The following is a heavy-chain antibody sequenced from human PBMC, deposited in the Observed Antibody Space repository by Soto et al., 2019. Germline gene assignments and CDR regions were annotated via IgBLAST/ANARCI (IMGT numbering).Heavy chain of an antibody. Sequence: EVHLVESGGGLVQPGGSLRLSCAASGFTFSSYWMHWVRQAPGQGLVWVSRLNTDGSSTTYADSVKGRFTISRDNAKNTLFLQMNSLRAEDTAVYYCARPRYDGSVTPFDSWGQGTLVTVSP. J-gene: IGHJ4*02. CDR2: LNTDGSST. D-gene: IGHD3-22*01. CDR1: GFTFSSYW. CDR3: ARPRYDGSVTPFDS. V-gene: IGHV3-74*01.